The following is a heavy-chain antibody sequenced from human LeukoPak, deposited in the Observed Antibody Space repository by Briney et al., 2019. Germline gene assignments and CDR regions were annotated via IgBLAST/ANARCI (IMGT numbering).Heavy chain of an antibody. J-gene: IGHJ4*02. Sequence: PSETLSLTCTVSGGSISSSSYYWGWIRQPPGKGLEWIGSIYYSGSTYYNPSLKSRVTISVDTSKNQFSLKPSSVTAADTAVYYCARVPLYYYDSSGYHFDYWGQGTLVTVSS. V-gene: IGHV4-39*07. CDR3: ARVPLYYYDSSGYHFDY. D-gene: IGHD3-22*01. CDR2: IYYSGST. CDR1: GGSISSSSYY.